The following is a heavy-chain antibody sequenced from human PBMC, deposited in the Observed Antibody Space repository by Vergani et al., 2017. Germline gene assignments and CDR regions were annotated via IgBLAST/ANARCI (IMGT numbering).Heavy chain of an antibody. D-gene: IGHD2-2*01. V-gene: IGHV4-38-2*01. J-gene: IGHJ6*02. CDR3: ARGWDIVVVPAAMMYGMDV. Sequence: QVQLQESGPGLVKPSETLSLTCAVSGYSISSGYYWGWIRQPPGKGLEWIGSIYHSGSTYYNPSLKSRVTISVDTSKNQFSLKLSSVTAADTAVYYCARGWDIVVVPAAMMYGMDVWGQGTTVTVSS. CDR2: IYHSGST. CDR1: GYSISSGYY.